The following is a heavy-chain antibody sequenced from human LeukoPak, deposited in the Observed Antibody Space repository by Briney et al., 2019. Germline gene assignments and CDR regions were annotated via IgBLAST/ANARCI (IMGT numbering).Heavy chain of an antibody. CDR3: ATTAGYYYDSSGSKQMG. J-gene: IGHJ4*02. CDR1: RGTFISYA. CDR2: IIPILGIA. Sequence: SSVTVSCKASRGTFISYAISGVRQAPGQGREGMGRIIPILGIANYAQKFQGRATITVDKSTRTAYMELSSLRSEAPAVYYCATTAGYYYDSSGSKQMGWGQGNLVTVSS. D-gene: IGHD3-22*01. V-gene: IGHV1-69*04.